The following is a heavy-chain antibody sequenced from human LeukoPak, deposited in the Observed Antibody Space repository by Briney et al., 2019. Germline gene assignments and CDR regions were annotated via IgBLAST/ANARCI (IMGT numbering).Heavy chain of an antibody. J-gene: IGHJ4*02. CDR1: GYTFTSYG. CDR2: ISAYNGNT. Sequence: ASVKVSCKASGYTFTSYGISWVRQAPGQGLEWMGWISAYNGNTNYAQKLQGRVTMTTDTSTSTAYMELRSPRSDDTAVYYCARGRTIFGVVIVSFDYWGQGTLVTVSS. CDR3: ARGRTIFGVVIVSFDY. V-gene: IGHV1-18*01. D-gene: IGHD3-3*01.